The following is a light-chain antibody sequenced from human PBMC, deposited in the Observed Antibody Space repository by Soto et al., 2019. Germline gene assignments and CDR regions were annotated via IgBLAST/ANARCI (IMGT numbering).Light chain of an antibody. V-gene: IGKV1-39*01. CDR1: QSISSY. Sequence: DIQMTQSPSSLSASVGDRVTITCRASQSISSYLNWYQQKPGKAPNLLIYAASNLQSGVPSRFSGSGSGTDFTLTISSLQPEDFATYYWQQSYIAPPLYTFGQGTKLEIK. CDR2: AAS. CDR3: QQSYIAPPLYT. J-gene: IGKJ2*01.